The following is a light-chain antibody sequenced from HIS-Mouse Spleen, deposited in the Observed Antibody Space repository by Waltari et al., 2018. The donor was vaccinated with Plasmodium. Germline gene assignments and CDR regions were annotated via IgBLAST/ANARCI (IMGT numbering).Light chain of an antibody. CDR2: QES. CDR1: NLGAKY. Sequence: SYELTQPPSVSVSPGQTASITCSRDNLGAKYACWYQQKPGQSPVLVIYQESKRPSGIPERFSGSNSGNTATLTISGTQAMDEADYYCQAWDSSTDYVFGTGTKVTVL. V-gene: IGLV3-1*01. CDR3: QAWDSSTDYV. J-gene: IGLJ1*01.